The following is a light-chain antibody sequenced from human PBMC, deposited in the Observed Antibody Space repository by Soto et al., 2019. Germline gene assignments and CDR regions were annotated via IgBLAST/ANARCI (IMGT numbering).Light chain of an antibody. CDR1: QSVLYSSNNKNY. CDR2: WAS. J-gene: IGKJ4*01. V-gene: IGKV4-1*01. Sequence: DIVMTHSPDSLAVSLGERATINCKSSQSVLYSSNNKNYLAWYQQKPGQPPKLLIYWASTRESGVPDRFSGSGSGTDFTLTISSLQAEDVAVYYCQQYYSTPLPFCGGTKVDNK. CDR3: QQYYSTPLP.